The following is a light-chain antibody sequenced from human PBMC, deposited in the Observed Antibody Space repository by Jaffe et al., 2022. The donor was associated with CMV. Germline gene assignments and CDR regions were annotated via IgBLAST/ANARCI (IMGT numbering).Light chain of an antibody. CDR3: QQYYTTPYT. J-gene: IGKJ2*01. V-gene: IGKV4-1*01. CDR2: WAS. Sequence: DIVMTQSPDSLAVSLGERATINCKSSQSVLYSSNNKKYLAWYQQTPGQPPKLLIYWASTRESGVPDRFSGSGSGTDFTLTISSLQAEDVAVYYCQQYYTTPYTFGQGTKLEIK. CDR1: QSVLYSSNNKKY.